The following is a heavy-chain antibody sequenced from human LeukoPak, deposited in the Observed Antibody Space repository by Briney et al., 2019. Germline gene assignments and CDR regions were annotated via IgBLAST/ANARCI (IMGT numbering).Heavy chain of an antibody. CDR2: INAGNGNT. D-gene: IGHD2-2*01. V-gene: IGHV1-3*01. CDR3: ASAGYCSSTSCYPNDY. Sequence: ASVKVSCKASGYTFTSYAMHWVRQAPGQRLEWMGWINAGNGNTKYSQKFQGRVTITRDTSASTAYMELSSLRSEDTAVYYCASAGYCSSTSCYPNDYWGQGTLVTVSS. J-gene: IGHJ4*02. CDR1: GYTFTSYA.